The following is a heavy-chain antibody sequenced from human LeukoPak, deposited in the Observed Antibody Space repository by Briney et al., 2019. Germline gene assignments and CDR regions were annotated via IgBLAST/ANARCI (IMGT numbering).Heavy chain of an antibody. J-gene: IGHJ4*02. CDR2: ISSSSSPI. V-gene: IGHV3-48*01. CDR1: GFTLSNYN. Sequence: AGGSLRLSCAASGFTLSNYNMNWVRQAPGEGREWVSYISSSSSPIYYADSVKGRFTISRDNAKNSLYLQMNSLRAEDTAVYYCARATRVATPSPPIDYWGQGTLVTVSS. CDR3: ARATRVATPSPPIDY. D-gene: IGHD5-12*01.